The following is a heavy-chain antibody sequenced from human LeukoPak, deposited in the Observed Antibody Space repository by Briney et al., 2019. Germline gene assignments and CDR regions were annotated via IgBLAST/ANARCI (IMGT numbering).Heavy chain of an antibody. CDR2: ISPNGVIT. Sequence: GGSLRLSCAASGFTFSSYGMNWVRQAPGKGLEWVSGISPNGVITYYTDSVKGRFTISRDNSKGTVYLHMNSLRPEDTAVYYCAKDDAWLQYGDWGRGTLVTVSS. D-gene: IGHD5-24*01. V-gene: IGHV3-23*01. CDR3: AKDDAWLQYGD. CDR1: GFTFSSYG. J-gene: IGHJ4*02.